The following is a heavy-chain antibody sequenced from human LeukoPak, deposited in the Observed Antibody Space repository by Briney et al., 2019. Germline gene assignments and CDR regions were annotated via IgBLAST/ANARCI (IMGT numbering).Heavy chain of an antibody. D-gene: IGHD1-26*01. CDR1: GYTLTELS. V-gene: IGHV1-24*01. CDR3: ATGRLSGSYAIDAFDI. CDR2: FDPEDGET. J-gene: IGHJ3*02. Sequence: ASVKVSCKVSGYTLTELSMHWLRQAPGKGLEWMGGFDPEDGETIYAQKFQGRVTMTEDTSTDTAYMELSSLRSEDTAVYYCATGRLSGSYAIDAFDIWGQGTMVTVSS.